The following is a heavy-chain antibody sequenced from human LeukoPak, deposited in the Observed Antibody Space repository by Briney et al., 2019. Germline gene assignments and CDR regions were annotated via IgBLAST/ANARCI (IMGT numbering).Heavy chain of an antibody. J-gene: IGHJ6*02. V-gene: IGHV3-48*03. CDR1: GFTFSSYE. CDR2: ISSSGSI. CDR3: ARGRDHYYGMDV. D-gene: IGHD2-15*01. Sequence: PGGSLRLSCAASGFTFSSYERHWVRQAPGKGLEWISYISSSGSISYADSVKGRFTISRDNAKNSLYLQMNSLRVEDTAVYYCARGRDHYYGMDVWGQGTTVTVSS.